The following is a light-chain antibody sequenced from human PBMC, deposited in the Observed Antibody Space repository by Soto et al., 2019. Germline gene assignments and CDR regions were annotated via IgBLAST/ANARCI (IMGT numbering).Light chain of an antibody. CDR1: SSNIGAGKH. Sequence: QPVLTQPPSVSGAPGQRVTISCTGSSSNIGAGKHVHWYQQVPGTAPKLLIYGNTNRPSGVPDRFSGSKSGTSASLAITGLQAEDEADYYCQSYDSSLSGSIFGGGTKLTVL. V-gene: IGLV1-40*01. CDR2: GNT. J-gene: IGLJ2*01. CDR3: QSYDSSLSGSI.